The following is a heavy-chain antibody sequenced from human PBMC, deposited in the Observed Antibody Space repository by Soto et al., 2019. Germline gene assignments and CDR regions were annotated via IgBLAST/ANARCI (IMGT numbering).Heavy chain of an antibody. CDR3: ARRRRITMVRGVNWFDH. Sequence: QVQLVQSGAEVKKPGASVKVSCKASGYTFTSYDINWVRQATGQGLEWMGWMNPNSGNTGYAQKFQGRVTMTRNTSISTDYMELSSLRSEETAVYYCARRRRITMVRGVNWFDHWGQGTLVTVSS. J-gene: IGHJ5*02. CDR2: MNPNSGNT. CDR1: GYTFTSYD. D-gene: IGHD3-10*01. V-gene: IGHV1-8*01.